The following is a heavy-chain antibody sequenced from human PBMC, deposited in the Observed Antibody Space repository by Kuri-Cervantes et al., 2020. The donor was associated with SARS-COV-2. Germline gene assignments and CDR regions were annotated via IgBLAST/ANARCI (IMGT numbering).Heavy chain of an antibody. CDR1: GYTFTSYY. J-gene: IGHJ6*02. CDR2: INPSGGST. D-gene: IGHD1-1*01. CDR3: ARAAWKNEGGGSRYYYYYGMDV. V-gene: IGHV1-46*01. Sequence: ASVKVSCKASGYTFTSYYMHWVRQAPGQGLEWMGIINPSGGSTSYAQKFQGRVTMTRDTSTSTVYMELSSLRSEDTAVYYCARAAWKNEGGGSRYYYYYGMDVWGQGTTVTVSS.